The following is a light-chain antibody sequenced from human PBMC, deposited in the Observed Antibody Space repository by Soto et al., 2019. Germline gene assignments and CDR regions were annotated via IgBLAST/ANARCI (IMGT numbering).Light chain of an antibody. CDR3: AAWDDNLNAYV. CDR2: LGD. Sequence: QSVLTQPPSASGTPGQRVTISCSGSSSNIGTFYVYWYQHLPGTAPKLLIYLGDQRASGVSDRFSGSKSGTSASLAINGLRSDDEADYYCAAWDDNLNAYVFGSGTKGTVL. V-gene: IGLV1-47*02. CDR1: SSNIGTFY. J-gene: IGLJ1*01.